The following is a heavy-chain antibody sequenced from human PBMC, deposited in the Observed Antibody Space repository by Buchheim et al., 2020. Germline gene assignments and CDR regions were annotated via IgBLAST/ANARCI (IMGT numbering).Heavy chain of an antibody. D-gene: IGHD3-22*01. V-gene: IGHV4-30-4*01. Sequence: QVQLQESGPGLVKPSQTLSLTCTVSGGSISSGDYYWSWIRQPPGKGLEWIGYIYYSGSTYYNPSLKSRVTISVDTSQNQFSLKLSSVTAADTAVYYCAREGGYYYDSSGNGWYFDLWGRGTL. CDR1: GGSISSGDYY. CDR3: AREGGYYYDSSGNGWYFDL. J-gene: IGHJ2*01. CDR2: IYYSGST.